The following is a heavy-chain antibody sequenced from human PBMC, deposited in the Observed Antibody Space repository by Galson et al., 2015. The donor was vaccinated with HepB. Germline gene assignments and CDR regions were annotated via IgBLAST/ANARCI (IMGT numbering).Heavy chain of an antibody. CDR3: AARITGTSYGMDV. CDR1: GGTFSSYA. J-gene: IGHJ6*02. CDR2: IIPIFGTA. Sequence: SVKVSCKASGGTFSSYAISWVRQAPGQGLEWMGGIIPIFGTANYAQKFQGRVTITADESTSTAYMELSSLRSEDTAVYYCAARITGTSYGMDVWGQGTTVTVSS. V-gene: IGHV1-69*13. D-gene: IGHD1-7*01.